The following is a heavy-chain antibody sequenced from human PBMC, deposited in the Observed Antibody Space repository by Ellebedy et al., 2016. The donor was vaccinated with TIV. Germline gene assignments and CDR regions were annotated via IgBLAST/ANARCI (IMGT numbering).Heavy chain of an antibody. D-gene: IGHD3-10*01. CDR3: AGQGGYYGSGSYFC. V-gene: IGHV3-53*01. CDR1: AFPASSNY. CDR2: IYSGGST. J-gene: IGHJ4*02. Sequence: GGSLRLSXAASAFPASSNYMSRVRQAPGQGLEWVSVIYSGGSTYYADSVKGRFTISRDNSKTTLYLQMNSLRAEDTAVYYCAGQGGYYGSGSYFCWGQGTLVTVSS.